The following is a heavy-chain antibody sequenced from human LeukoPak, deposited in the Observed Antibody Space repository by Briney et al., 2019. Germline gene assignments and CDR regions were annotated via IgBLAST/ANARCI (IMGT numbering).Heavy chain of an antibody. CDR3: ARGLGSESYYGS. D-gene: IGHD3-10*01. J-gene: IGHJ5*02. Sequence: ASVKVCCKASGYTFTSSYIHWVRQAPCQGLEWVENINPSGGSPTHTQKFQGRLTMTRDPSTSTVYMELSSLRSEDTAVYYCARGLGSESYYGSWGQGALVTVSS. CDR1: GYTFTSSY. V-gene: IGHV1-46*01. CDR2: INPSGGSP.